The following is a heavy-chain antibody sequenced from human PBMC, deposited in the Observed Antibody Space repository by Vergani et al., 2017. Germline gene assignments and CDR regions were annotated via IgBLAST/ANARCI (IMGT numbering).Heavy chain of an antibody. CDR1: DGPINSRSYY. CDR3: ARGKYNSGDYYYYYGLDV. Sequence: QLLLQDSGPGQVKPSETLSLTCGVSDGPINSRSYYWAWIGQPPGKGLEWIGMMFYSWTTYYNPSLKSRVTIFLDPSKSQFSLKVTSVTAADTAVYFCARGKYNSGDYYYYYGLDVWGQGTTATVSS. J-gene: IGHJ6*02. CDR2: MFYSWTT. V-gene: IGHV4-39*01. D-gene: IGHD3-22*01.